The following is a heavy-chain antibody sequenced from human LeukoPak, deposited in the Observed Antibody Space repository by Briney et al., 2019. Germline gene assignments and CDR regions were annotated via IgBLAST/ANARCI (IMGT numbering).Heavy chain of an antibody. J-gene: IGHJ4*02. CDR1: GGSISSYY. Sequence: PSETLSLTCAVSGGSISSYYWSWIRQPPGKGLEWIGYIYYSGSTNYNPSLKSRVTISVDTSKNQFSLKLSSVTAADTAVYYCARQSGSSSGWDPYYFDYWGQGTLVTVSS. D-gene: IGHD6-19*01. CDR2: IYYSGST. V-gene: IGHV4-59*08. CDR3: ARQSGSSSGWDPYYFDY.